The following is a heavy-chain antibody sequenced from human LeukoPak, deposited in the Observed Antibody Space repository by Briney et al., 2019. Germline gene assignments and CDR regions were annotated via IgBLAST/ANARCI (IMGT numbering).Heavy chain of an antibody. V-gene: IGHV1-8*01. CDR3: ARAVRHQLLPDY. CDR1: VYLFSHYD. D-gene: IGHD2-2*01. CDR2: MNPNSGNT. Sequence: ASVKVSYKASVYLFSHYDISWVRQATGQGFEWMGWMNPNSGNTGYALEFQGRVTFTTDTSITTAYMEMSRVRSDDTAVYYCARAVRHQLLPDYWGQGTLVTVSS. J-gene: IGHJ4*02.